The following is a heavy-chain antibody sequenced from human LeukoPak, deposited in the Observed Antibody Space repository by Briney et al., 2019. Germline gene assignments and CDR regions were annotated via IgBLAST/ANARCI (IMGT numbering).Heavy chain of an antibody. CDR1: GGSISSYY. D-gene: IGHD6-13*01. Sequence: SETLSLTCTVSGGSISSYYWSWIRQPPGKGLEWIGYIYYSGSTNYNPSLKSRVTISVDTSKNQFSLKLSSVTAADTAVYYCARRGYSSSWYYFDYWGQGTLVTVSS. CDR2: IYYSGST. V-gene: IGHV4-59*08. CDR3: ARRGYSSSWYYFDY. J-gene: IGHJ4*02.